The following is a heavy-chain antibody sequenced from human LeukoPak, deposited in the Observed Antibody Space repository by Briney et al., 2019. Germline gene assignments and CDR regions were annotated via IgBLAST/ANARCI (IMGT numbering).Heavy chain of an antibody. CDR2: ISYDGSNK. CDR3: ARWRGRQSEFDY. D-gene: IGHD1-1*01. V-gene: IGHV3-30*03. Sequence: GGSLRLSCAASGFTFSSYGMHWVRQAPGKGLEWVAVISYDGSNKYYADSVKGRFTASRDNAKNSVNLQMNSLRVEDTAVYYCARWRGRQSEFDYWGQGTLVTVSS. CDR1: GFTFSSYG. J-gene: IGHJ4*02.